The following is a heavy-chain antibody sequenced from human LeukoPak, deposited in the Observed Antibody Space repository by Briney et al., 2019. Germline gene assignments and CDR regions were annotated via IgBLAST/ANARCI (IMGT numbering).Heavy chain of an antibody. CDR3: ATPHYDSSGYFVY. D-gene: IGHD3-22*01. Sequence: AASVKVSCKVSGYTLTELSMHWVRQAPGKGLEWMGGFDPEDGETIYAQKIQGRVTMTEDTSTDTAYMELSSLRSEDTAVYYCATPHYDSSGYFVYWGQGTLVTVSS. CDR2: FDPEDGET. J-gene: IGHJ4*02. CDR1: GYTLTELS. V-gene: IGHV1-24*01.